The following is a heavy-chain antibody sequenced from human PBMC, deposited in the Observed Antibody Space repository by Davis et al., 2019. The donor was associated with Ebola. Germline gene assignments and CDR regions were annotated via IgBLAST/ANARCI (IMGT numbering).Heavy chain of an antibody. D-gene: IGHD3-10*02. J-gene: IGHJ5*02. V-gene: IGHV4-31*03. CDR1: GGSISSGGYY. Sequence: SETLSLTCTVSGGSISSGGYYWSWIRQHPGKGLEWIGYIYYSGSTYYNPSLKSRVTISVDTSKNQFSLKLSSVTAADTAVYYCARARYYYGRGRLDPWGQGTLVTVSS. CDR2: IYYSGST. CDR3: ARARYYYGRGRLDP.